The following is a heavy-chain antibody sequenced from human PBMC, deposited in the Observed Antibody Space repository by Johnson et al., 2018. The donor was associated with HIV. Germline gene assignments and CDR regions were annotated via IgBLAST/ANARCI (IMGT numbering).Heavy chain of an antibody. V-gene: IGHV3-49*04. J-gene: IGHJ3*01. CDR3: TRDTWGLRPDEGFDV. CDR2: IASKIYGGTI. D-gene: IGHD2-21*01. CDR1: GFNFGDHS. Sequence: VQLVESGGGLEQPGRSLRLSCTASGFNFGDHSMAWVRQAPGKGLEWVGFIASKIYGGTIEYAASVKGRFTISRDDSRSIAYLQMNSLRTEDTGVYYCTRDTWGLRPDEGFDVWDQGTLVTVSS.